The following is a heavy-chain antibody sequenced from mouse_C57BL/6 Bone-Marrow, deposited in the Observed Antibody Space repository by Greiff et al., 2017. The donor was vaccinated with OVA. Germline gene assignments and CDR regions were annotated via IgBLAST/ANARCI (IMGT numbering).Heavy chain of an antibody. CDR2: IDPSDSYT. CDR3: ARRGKTTVVATDWYFDV. D-gene: IGHD1-1*01. Sequence: VQLQQPGAELVRPGTSVKLSCKASGYTFTSYWMHWVKQRPGQGLEWIGVIDPSDSYTNYNQKFKGKATLTVDTSSSTAYMQLSSLTSEDSAVDYCARRGKTTVVATDWYFDVWGTGTTVTVSS. V-gene: IGHV1-59*01. CDR1: GYTFTSYW. J-gene: IGHJ1*03.